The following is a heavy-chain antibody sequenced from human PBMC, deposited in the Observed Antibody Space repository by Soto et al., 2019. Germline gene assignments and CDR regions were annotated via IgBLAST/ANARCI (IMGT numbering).Heavy chain of an antibody. CDR3: ARAFIAAAGIHKFDP. D-gene: IGHD6-13*01. J-gene: IGHJ5*02. V-gene: IGHV1-18*01. CDR1: GYTFTSYG. Sequence: GASVNVSCKASGYTFTSYGISWVRQAPGQGLEWMGWISAYNGNTNYAQKLQGRVTMTTDTSTSTAYMELRSLRSDDTAVYYCARAFIAAAGIHKFDPWGQGTLVTVSS. CDR2: ISAYNGNT.